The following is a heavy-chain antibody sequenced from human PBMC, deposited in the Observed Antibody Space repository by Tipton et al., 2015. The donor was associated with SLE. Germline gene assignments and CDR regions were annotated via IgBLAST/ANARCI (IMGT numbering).Heavy chain of an antibody. CDR2: IHFSGST. CDR3: VRHGQTVQASFDH. CDR1: GGSISSGAYY. D-gene: IGHD3/OR15-3a*01. V-gene: IGHV4-30-4*08. J-gene: IGHJ4*02. Sequence: TLSLTCTVSGGSISSGAYYWSWIRQHPGKGLEWIGHIHFSGSTEYNPSLKSRVTISVDMSKNQLSLRLSSATAADTAAYYCVRHGQTVQASFDHWGQGALVTVSS.